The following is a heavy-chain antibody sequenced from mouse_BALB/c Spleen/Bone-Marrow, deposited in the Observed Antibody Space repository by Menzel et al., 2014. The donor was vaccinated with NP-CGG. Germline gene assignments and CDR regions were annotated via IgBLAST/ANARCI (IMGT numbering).Heavy chain of an antibody. V-gene: IGHV5-6-2*01. CDR3: ARQDYGYDGGAMDY. J-gene: IGHJ4*01. Sequence: EVQLVESGGGLVKLGGSLKLSCAASGFTFSSYYMSWVRRNPEKRLELVAAINRNGGSIYYPDTVQGRFTITRDNAKNTLYLQMSSLKSEDTALYYCARQDYGYDGGAMDYWGQGTSVTVSS. CDR1: GFTFSSYY. D-gene: IGHD2-2*01. CDR2: INRNGGSI.